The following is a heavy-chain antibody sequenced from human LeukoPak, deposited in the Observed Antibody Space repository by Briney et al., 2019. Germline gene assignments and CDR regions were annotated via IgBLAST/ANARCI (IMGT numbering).Heavy chain of an antibody. CDR3: ARGLINKYYYGPRNYYYGMDV. CDR2: INNSGST. V-gene: IGHV4-34*01. Sequence: SETLSLTCAVYGGSFSGYYWSWIRQPPGKGLEWIGEINNSGSTNYNPSLKSRVTISVDTSKNQFSLKLSSVTAADTAVYYCARGLINKYYYGPRNYYYGMDVWGQGTTVTVSS. J-gene: IGHJ6*02. D-gene: IGHD3-10*01. CDR1: GGSFSGYY.